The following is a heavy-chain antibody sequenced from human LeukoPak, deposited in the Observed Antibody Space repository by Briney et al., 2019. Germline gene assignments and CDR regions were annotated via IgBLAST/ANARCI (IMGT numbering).Heavy chain of an antibody. Sequence: PGGSLRLSCAASGFAFSSYWMSWVRQAPGKGLEWVANIRPDGSEKDYVDSVKGRFTISRDNAKNSLYLQMNSLRAEDTALYYCARDSGDSSGKGGWFDPWGQGTLVTVSS. J-gene: IGHJ5*02. CDR1: GFAFSSYW. CDR2: IRPDGSEK. V-gene: IGHV3-7*05. D-gene: IGHD3-22*01. CDR3: ARDSGDSSGKGGWFDP.